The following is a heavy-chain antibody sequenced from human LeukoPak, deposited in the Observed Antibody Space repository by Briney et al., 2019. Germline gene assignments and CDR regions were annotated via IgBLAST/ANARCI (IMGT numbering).Heavy chain of an antibody. CDR2: IHYSGNT. CDR3: TRQSEFYYNGMDV. J-gene: IGHJ6*02. V-gene: IGHV4-59*08. CDR1: GSSISGYY. Sequence: SETLSLTCTVSGSSISGYYWSWIRQPPGKGLEYIGYIHYSGNTNYNPSLKSRVTISVDTSKNQFSLRLSSVTAADTGVYYCTRQSEFYYNGMDVWGQGTTVTVSS. D-gene: IGHD3-10*01.